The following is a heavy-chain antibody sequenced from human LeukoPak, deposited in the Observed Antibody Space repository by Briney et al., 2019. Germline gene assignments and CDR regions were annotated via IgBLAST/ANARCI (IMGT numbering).Heavy chain of an antibody. D-gene: IGHD3-9*01. V-gene: IGHV1-8*01. Sequence: GASMKVSCKASGYTFTSYDINWVRQATGQGLEWMGWMNPNSGNTGYAQKFQGRVTMTRNPSISPAYMELSSLRSEDTAVYYCARGPLREHFDWSYYYYYGMDVWGQGTTVTVSS. J-gene: IGHJ6*02. CDR3: ARGPLREHFDWSYYYYYGMDV. CDR2: MNPNSGNT. CDR1: GYTFTSYD.